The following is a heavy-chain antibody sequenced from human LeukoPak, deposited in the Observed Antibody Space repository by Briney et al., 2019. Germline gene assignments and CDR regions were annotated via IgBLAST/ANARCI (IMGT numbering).Heavy chain of an antibody. CDR1: GFTVSSNY. CDR2: IKQDGSEK. D-gene: IGHD3-10*01. J-gene: IGHJ4*02. V-gene: IGHV3-7*01. CDR3: ANIKDTGTYYFDH. Sequence: GGSLRLSCAASGFTVSSNYMSWVRQAPGKGLEWVANIKQDGSEKYYVESVKGRFTVSRDSARNSLYLQMNSLRAEDTAVYYCANIKDTGTYYFDHWGQGTLVTVSS.